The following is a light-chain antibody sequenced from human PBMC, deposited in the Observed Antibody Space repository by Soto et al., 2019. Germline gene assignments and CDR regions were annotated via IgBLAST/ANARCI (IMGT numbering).Light chain of an antibody. CDR2: GAS. Sequence: EIVFTQSPGTLSLSPGERATLSCRASQSVSSSFLTWYQQKPGQAPRLLIYGASSRATGIPDRCSGSGSGTDFTLTISRLEPEDFAVYYCQQYGSSGTFGQGTKVDIK. CDR3: QQYGSSGT. CDR1: QSVSSSF. J-gene: IGKJ1*01. V-gene: IGKV3-20*01.